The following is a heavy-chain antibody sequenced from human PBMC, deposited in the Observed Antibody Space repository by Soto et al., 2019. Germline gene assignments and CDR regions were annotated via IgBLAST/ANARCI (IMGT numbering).Heavy chain of an antibody. Sequence: ASVKVSCKASGYTFTSYGISWVRQAPGQGLEWMGWISAYNGNTNYAQKLQGRVTMTTDTSTSTAYMELRSLRSDDTAVYYCARAGLRFLEWFSSEDYYYMDVWGKGTTVTVSS. V-gene: IGHV1-18*01. CDR1: GYTFTSYG. CDR2: ISAYNGNT. CDR3: ARAGLRFLEWFSSEDYYYMDV. D-gene: IGHD3-3*01. J-gene: IGHJ6*03.